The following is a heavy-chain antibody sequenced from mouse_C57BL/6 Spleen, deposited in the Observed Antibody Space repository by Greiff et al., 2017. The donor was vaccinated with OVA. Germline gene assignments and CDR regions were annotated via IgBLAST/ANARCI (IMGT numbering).Heavy chain of an antibody. CDR1: GYTFTSYW. CDR3: ARFRYGSPPYAMDY. J-gene: IGHJ4*01. CDR2: IDPSDSYT. D-gene: IGHD1-1*01. V-gene: IGHV1-50*01. Sequence: QVQLQQPGAELVKPGASVKLSCKASGYTFTSYWMQWVKQRPGQGIEWIGEIDPSDSYTNYNQKFKGKATLTVDTSSSTAYMQLSSLTSEDSAVYYCARFRYGSPPYAMDYWGQGTSVTVSS.